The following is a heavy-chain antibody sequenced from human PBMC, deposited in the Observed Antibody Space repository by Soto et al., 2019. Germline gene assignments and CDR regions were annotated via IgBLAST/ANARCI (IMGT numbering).Heavy chain of an antibody. CDR1: GFSFNSYA. Sequence: QVQLVESGGGVVQPGRSLRLSCAASGFSFNSYAMHWVRQAPGKGLEWVAVISYDEANKYYTDSVKGRFSISRDNSKDRLYLKMNSLSAEDTAVYYCARDLAQLPAATFYYGMDVWGQGTTVTVSS. J-gene: IGHJ6*02. D-gene: IGHD3-10*01. V-gene: IGHV3-30-3*01. CDR2: ISYDEANK. CDR3: ARDLAQLPAATFYYGMDV.